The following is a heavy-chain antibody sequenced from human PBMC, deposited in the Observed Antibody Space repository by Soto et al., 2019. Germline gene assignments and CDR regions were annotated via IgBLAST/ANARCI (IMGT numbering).Heavy chain of an antibody. CDR3: ARPTYCSNTHCYPFDR. V-gene: IGHV5-51*01. J-gene: IGHJ4*02. CDR1: GYSFIDHW. Sequence: PGESLKISCKGSGYSFIDHWIAWVRQMPGKGLEWMGISYPHDSDTTYSPSFQGQVTISADKSISTAYLQWSSLEASDTAMYYCARPTYCSNTHCYPFDRWGQGTLVTVSS. D-gene: IGHD2-2*01. CDR2: SYPHDSDT.